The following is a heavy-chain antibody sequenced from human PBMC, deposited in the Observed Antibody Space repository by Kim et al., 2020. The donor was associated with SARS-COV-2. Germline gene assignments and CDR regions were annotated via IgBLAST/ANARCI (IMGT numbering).Heavy chain of an antibody. V-gene: IGHV1-69*01. Sequence: QGRVTITADESTSTAYMELSSLRSEDTAVYYCARDYVLYYDSSGYNPLDYWGQGTLVTVSS. CDR3: ARDYVLYYDSSGYNPLDY. J-gene: IGHJ4*02. D-gene: IGHD3-22*01.